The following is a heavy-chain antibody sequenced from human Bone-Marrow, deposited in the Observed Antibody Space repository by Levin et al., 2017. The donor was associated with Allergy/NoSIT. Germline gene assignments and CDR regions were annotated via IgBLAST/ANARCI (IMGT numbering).Heavy chain of an antibody. D-gene: IGHD5-24*01. CDR2: VSGSGIDS. CDR3: AKDPMWDRYNFAMDV. Sequence: SLLLSFPSSFFPFPPSFLTWVRQAPGKGLEWVSSVSGSGIDSNYADSVRGRFTLSLSPNMIFLQMSRLRVEDTATYYCAKDPMWDRYNFAMDVWGPGTTVVVSS. CDR1: FFPFPPSF. J-gene: IGHJ6*02. V-gene: IGHV3-23*01.